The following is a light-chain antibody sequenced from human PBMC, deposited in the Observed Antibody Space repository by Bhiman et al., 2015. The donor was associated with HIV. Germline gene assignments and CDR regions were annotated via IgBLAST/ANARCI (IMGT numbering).Light chain of an antibody. J-gene: IGLJ2*01. CDR1: SGSIGGSY. CDR2: ENY. V-gene: IGLV6-57*01. Sequence: NFMLTQPHSVSGSPGKTVTISCTRSSGSIGGSYVHWYQQRPGSSPTTLIYENYQRPSGVPDRFSGSIDYSSNSASLTISELMTGDEADYYCQSFDADNLIFGGGTKLTVL. CDR3: QSFDADNLI.